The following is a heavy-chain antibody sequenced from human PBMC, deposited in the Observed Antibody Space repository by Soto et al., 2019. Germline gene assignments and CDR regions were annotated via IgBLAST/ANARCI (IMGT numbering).Heavy chain of an antibody. CDR2: IYYSGST. Sequence: QVQLQESGPGLVKPSQTLSLTCTVSGGSISSGGYYWSWIRQHPGKGLEWIGYIYYSGSTYYNPSLKSRFTLSVDPSKNQFSLKLGSVPAADTPVYYCARGWGYSSSPDTQNAFDIWGQGTMVTVSS. D-gene: IGHD6-13*01. V-gene: IGHV4-31*03. CDR3: ARGWGYSSSPDTQNAFDI. CDR1: GGSISSGGYY. J-gene: IGHJ3*02.